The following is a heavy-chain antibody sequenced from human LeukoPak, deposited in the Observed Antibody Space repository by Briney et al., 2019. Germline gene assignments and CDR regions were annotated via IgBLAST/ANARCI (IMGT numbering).Heavy chain of an antibody. CDR3: AKDLCDFWSGLMDV. CDR2: IRYDGSNK. D-gene: IGHD3-3*01. CDR1: GFTFSSYG. J-gene: IGHJ6*04. V-gene: IGHV3-30*02. Sequence: GGSLRLSCAASGFTFSSYGMHWVRQAPGKGLEWVAFIRYDGSNKYYADSVKGRFTISRDNSKNTLYLQMNSLRAEDTAVYYCAKDLCDFWSGLMDVWGKGTTVTVSS.